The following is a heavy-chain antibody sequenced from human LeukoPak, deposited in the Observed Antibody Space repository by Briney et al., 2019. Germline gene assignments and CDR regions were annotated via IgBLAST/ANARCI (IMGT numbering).Heavy chain of an antibody. V-gene: IGHV4-59*01. J-gene: IGHJ5*02. CDR2: IYYSGST. CDR3: ARIDSAAGSYNWFDP. D-gene: IGHD6-19*01. Sequence: SETLSLTCTVSGGSISSYYWSWIRQPPGKGLEWIGYIYYSGSTNYNPSLKSRVTISVDTSKNQFSLKLSSVTAADTAVYYCARIDSAAGSYNWFDPWGQGTLVTVSS. CDR1: GGSISSYY.